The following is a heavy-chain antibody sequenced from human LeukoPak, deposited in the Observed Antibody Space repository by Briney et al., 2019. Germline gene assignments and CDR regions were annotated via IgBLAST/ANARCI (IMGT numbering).Heavy chain of an antibody. CDR2: ISSSSITI. CDR1: GFTFSSYS. CDR3: AKGNLLWFGEFLYFDY. J-gene: IGHJ4*02. Sequence: GGSLRLSCAASGFTFSSYSLNWVRQAPGKGLEWVSFISSSSITIYYADSVKGRFTISRDNSKNTLYLQVNSLRAEDTAVYYCAKGNLLWFGEFLYFDYWGQGTLVTVSS. D-gene: IGHD3-10*01. V-gene: IGHV3-48*01.